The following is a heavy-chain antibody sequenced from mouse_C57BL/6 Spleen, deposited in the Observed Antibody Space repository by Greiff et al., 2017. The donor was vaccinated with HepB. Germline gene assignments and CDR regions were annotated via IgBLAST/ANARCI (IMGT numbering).Heavy chain of an antibody. D-gene: IGHD3-2*02. J-gene: IGHJ4*01. CDR2: IHPNSGST. V-gene: IGHV1-64*01. CDR3: ARTGQLRLGYAMDY. CDR1: GYTFTSYW. Sequence: QVQLKQPGAELVKPGASVKLSCKASGYTFTSYWMHWVKQRPGQGLEWIGMIHPNSGSTNYNEKFKSKATLTVDKSSSTAYMQLSSLTSEDSAVYYCARTGQLRLGYAMDYWGQGTSVTVSS.